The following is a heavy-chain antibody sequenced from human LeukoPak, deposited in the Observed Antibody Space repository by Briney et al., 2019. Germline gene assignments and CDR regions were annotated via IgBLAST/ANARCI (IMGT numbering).Heavy chain of an antibody. CDR2: INPNSGGT. D-gene: IGHD3-10*01. CDR1: GYNFTAYY. V-gene: IGHV1-2*02. J-gene: IGHJ4*02. CDR3: ARGNPGVIDY. Sequence: ASVKVSCKASGYNFTAYYVHWVRQAPGQGLEWMGWINPNSGGTKYAQKFQGRVTMTRDTSISTAYMDLSRLTSDDTAVYYCARGNPGVIDYWGQGTLVTVSS.